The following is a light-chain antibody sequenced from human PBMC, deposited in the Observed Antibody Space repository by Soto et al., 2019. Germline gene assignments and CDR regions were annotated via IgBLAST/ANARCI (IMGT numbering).Light chain of an antibody. J-gene: IGKJ3*01. Sequence: DIQLTQSPSFLSASVGDRVTITCRASQDISSYLAWYQQRPGKAPKLLIYAASILQSGVPSRFSGSGSGTEFTLTISSLQPEDFATYYCQQVNSYPVTFGPGTKVDFK. CDR3: QQVNSYPVT. CDR1: QDISSY. CDR2: AAS. V-gene: IGKV1-9*01.